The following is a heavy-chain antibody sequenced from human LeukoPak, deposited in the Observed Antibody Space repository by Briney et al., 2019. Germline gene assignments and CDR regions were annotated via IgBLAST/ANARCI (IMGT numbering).Heavy chain of an antibody. V-gene: IGHV3-53*01. Sequence: GGSLRLSCAASGFTVSNNYMSWVRQTPGKGLEWVSVIYSIGPTYYADSVEGRFTISRDNSKNTVYLQMNSLRAEDTAVYYCARLTPYEWELFGNYFDYWGQGTLVTVSS. CDR2: IYSIGPT. J-gene: IGHJ4*02. CDR3: ARLTPYEWELFGNYFDY. CDR1: GFTVSNNY. D-gene: IGHD1-26*01.